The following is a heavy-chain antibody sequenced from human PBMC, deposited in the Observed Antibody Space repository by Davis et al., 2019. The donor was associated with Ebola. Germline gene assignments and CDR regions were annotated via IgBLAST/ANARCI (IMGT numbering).Heavy chain of an antibody. CDR1: GGSISSGGYS. D-gene: IGHD6-13*01. CDR2: IYHSGST. J-gene: IGHJ5*02. V-gene: IGHV4-30-2*01. Sequence: MPSETLSLTCAVSGGSISSGGYSWSWIRQPPGKGREWIGYIYHSGSTYYHPSLKSRVTISVHRSKNQFSLKLSSVTSADTAVYYCARGKPFGSSFWFDPWGQGTLVTVSS. CDR3: ARGKPFGSSFWFDP.